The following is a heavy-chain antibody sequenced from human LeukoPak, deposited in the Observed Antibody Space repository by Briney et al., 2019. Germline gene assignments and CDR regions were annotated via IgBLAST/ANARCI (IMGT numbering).Heavy chain of an antibody. J-gene: IGHJ6*02. CDR2: IYYSGST. CDR3: ARVQYYYDSSAPYGMDV. Sequence: SETLSLTCTVSGGSISSGDYYWSWLRQPPGKGLEWIGYIYYSGSTYYNPSLKSRVTISVDTSKNQFSLKLSSVTAADTAVYYCARVQYYYDSSAPYGMDVWGQGTTVTVSS. V-gene: IGHV4-30-4*01. D-gene: IGHD3-22*01. CDR1: GGSISSGDYY.